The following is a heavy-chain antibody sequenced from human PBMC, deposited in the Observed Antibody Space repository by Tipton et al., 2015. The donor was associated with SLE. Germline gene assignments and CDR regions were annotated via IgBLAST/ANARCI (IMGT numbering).Heavy chain of an antibody. V-gene: IGHV4-34*01. J-gene: IGHJ4*02. Sequence: TLSLTCAVYGGSFSAYYWSWIRQPPGKGLEWIGEINHSGSTNYNPSLKSRVTISVDTSKNQFSLKLSSVTAADTAVYYCARPVFVQGNYFDYWGQGTLVTVSS. CDR3: ARPVFVQGNYFDY. CDR2: INHSGST. D-gene: IGHD3-16*02. CDR1: GGSFSAYY.